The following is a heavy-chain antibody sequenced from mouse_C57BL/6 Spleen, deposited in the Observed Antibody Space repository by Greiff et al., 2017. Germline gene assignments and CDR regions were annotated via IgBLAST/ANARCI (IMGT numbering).Heavy chain of an antibody. CDR1: GYTFTSYW. CDR3: AREGYDYPWFAY. Sequence: QVQLQQPGAELVRPGSSVKLSCKASGYTFTSYWMDWVKQRPGQGLEWIGNIYPSDSETHYNQKFKDKATLNVDKSSSTAYMQLSSLTSEDSAVYYCAREGYDYPWFAYWGQGTLVTVSA. J-gene: IGHJ3*01. D-gene: IGHD2-4*01. V-gene: IGHV1-61*01. CDR2: IYPSDSET.